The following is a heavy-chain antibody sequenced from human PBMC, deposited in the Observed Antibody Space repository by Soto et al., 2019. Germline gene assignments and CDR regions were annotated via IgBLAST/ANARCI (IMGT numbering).Heavy chain of an antibody. J-gene: IGHJ5*02. CDR1: GGTFSSYA. V-gene: IGHV1-69*13. Sequence: SVKVSCTASGGTFSSYAITWVRQAPGQGLEWMGGIIPIFGTANYAQKFQGRVTITADESTSTAYMELSSLRSEDTAVYYCARVEYYYDSSGYLRNEGFDPWGQGTLVTVSS. CDR2: IIPIFGTA. D-gene: IGHD3-22*01. CDR3: ARVEYYYDSSGYLRNEGFDP.